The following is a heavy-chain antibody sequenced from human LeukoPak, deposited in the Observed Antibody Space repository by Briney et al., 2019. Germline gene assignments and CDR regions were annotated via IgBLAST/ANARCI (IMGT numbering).Heavy chain of an antibody. V-gene: IGHV4-59*08. CDR1: GGSISSYY. CDR3: ARHSICFDP. CDR2: ISYSGST. Sequence: SETQSLTCTVSGGSISSYYWSWIRQPPGKGLEWIGYISYSGSTNYNPSLKSRVTISVDTSKTQFSLKLTSVTAADTAVYYCARHSICFDPWGQGTLVTVSS. J-gene: IGHJ5*02.